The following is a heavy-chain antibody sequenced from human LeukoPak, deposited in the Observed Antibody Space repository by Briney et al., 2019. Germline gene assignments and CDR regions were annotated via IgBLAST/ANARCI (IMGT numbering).Heavy chain of an antibody. D-gene: IGHD5-12*01. CDR2: INPSGGST. V-gene: IGHV1-46*01. CDR1: GYTFTSYY. J-gene: IGHJ4*02. Sequence: ASVKVSCKASGYTFTSYYVHWVRQAPGQGLEWMGIINPSGGSTSYAQKFQGRITMTKNTSISTAYMELSSLRSEDTAVYYCARDQSRGYGFDYWGQGTLVTVSS. CDR3: ARDQSRGYGFDY.